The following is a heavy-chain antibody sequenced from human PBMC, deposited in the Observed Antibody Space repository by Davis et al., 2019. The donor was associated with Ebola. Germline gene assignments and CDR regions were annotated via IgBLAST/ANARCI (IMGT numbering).Heavy chain of an antibody. J-gene: IGHJ6*02. CDR2: IDWDEDK. CDR1: GFSLNTFGMC. V-gene: IGHV2-70*01. Sequence: SGPTLVKPTETLTLTCSFSGFSLNTFGMCVTWIRQPPGKALEWLALIDWDEDKYYNTSLGTRLTISKDTSKDQVVLTMTNMDPVDTATYYCARIRTAGYANFYYGVDVWGQGTPVTVSS. CDR3: ARIRTAGYANFYYGVDV. D-gene: IGHD5-18*01.